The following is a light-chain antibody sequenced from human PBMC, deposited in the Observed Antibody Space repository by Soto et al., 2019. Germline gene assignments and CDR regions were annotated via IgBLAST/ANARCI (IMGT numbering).Light chain of an antibody. V-gene: IGLV1-47*01. J-gene: IGLJ2*01. Sequence: QSVLTQPASASGTPGQTVTISCSGSSCNIGSNYVYWYQQLPGTAPTHLIYRNNQRPSGVPDRFSGSKSGISASLAISGLRAEDEADYYCTSWADSLSGVVFGGGTKLTVL. CDR2: RNN. CDR3: TSWADSLSGVV. CDR1: SCNIGSNY.